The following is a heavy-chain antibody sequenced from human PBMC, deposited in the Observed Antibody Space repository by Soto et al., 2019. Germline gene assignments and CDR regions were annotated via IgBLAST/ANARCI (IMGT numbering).Heavy chain of an antibody. CDR3: ARSRAVAGTVNWFDP. CDR1: GFTFSSYA. Sequence: LRLSCAASGFTFSSYAMHWVRQAPGKGLEWVAVISYDGSNKYYADSVKGRFTISRDNSKNTLYLQMNSLRAEDTAVYYCARSRAVAGTVNWFDPWGQGTLVTVSS. D-gene: IGHD6-19*01. V-gene: IGHV3-30-3*01. J-gene: IGHJ5*02. CDR2: ISYDGSNK.